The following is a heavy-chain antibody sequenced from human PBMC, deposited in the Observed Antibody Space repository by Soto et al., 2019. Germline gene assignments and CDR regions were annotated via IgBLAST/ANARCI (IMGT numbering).Heavy chain of an antibody. CDR3: ARAHCSGGSCYSVQHWFDP. D-gene: IGHD2-15*01. CDR2: IYYSGST. Sequence: SETLSLTCTVSGGSVSSGSYYWSWIRQPPGKGLEWIGYIYYSGSTNYNPSLKSRVTISVDKSKNQFSLKLSSVTAADTAVYYCARAHCSGGSCYSVQHWFDPWGQGTLVTVSS. J-gene: IGHJ5*02. V-gene: IGHV4-61*01. CDR1: GGSVSSGSYY.